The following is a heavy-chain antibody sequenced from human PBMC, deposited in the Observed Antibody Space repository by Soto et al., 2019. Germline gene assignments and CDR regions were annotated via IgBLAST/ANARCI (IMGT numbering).Heavy chain of an antibody. V-gene: IGHV3-9*01. CDR2: ISWNSGSI. J-gene: IGHJ4*02. CDR3: AKDKGPSGGYDYDY. D-gene: IGHD5-12*01. CDR1: GFTFDDYA. Sequence: EVQLVESGGGLVQPGRSLRLSCAASGFTFDDYAMHWVRQAPGKGLEWVSGISWNSGSIGYADSVKGRFTISRDNAKNSLYLQMNSLRAEDTALYYCAKDKGPSGGYDYDYWGQGTLVTVSS.